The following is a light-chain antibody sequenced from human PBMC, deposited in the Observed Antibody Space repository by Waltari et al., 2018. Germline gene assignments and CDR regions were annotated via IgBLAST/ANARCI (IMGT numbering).Light chain of an antibody. V-gene: IGKV4-1*01. CDR3: HQYLSTPWT. CDR1: QSLLFSSNNENY. CDR2: WAS. J-gene: IGKJ1*01. Sequence: DIVMTQSPDSLAVSLGERVTINCKSSQSLLFSSNNENYLAWYQQKAGQPPKLLISWASTRESGLPDRFTGSGSGTDFTLTISSLQAEDVAVYFCHQYLSTPWTFGQGTKVEIK.